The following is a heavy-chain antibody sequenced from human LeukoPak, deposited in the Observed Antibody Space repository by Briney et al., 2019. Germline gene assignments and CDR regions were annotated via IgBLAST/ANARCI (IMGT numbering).Heavy chain of an antibody. J-gene: IGHJ6*02. CDR2: MYHNGST. V-gene: IGHV4-30-2*01. CDR1: GGSISSGGYY. D-gene: IGHD3-10*01. CDR3: ARRRDGRGGLGMDV. Sequence: SETLSLTCTVSGGSISSGGYYWNWIRQPPGKGLEWIGYMYHNGSTYYNPSLKSRLTISVDTSKNQISLNLTSVTAADAAVYYCARRRDGRGGLGMDVWGQGTTVTVSS.